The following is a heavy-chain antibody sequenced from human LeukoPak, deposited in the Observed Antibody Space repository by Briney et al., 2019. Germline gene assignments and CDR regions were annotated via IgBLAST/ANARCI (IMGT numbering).Heavy chain of an antibody. Sequence: GGCLRLSCAASGFTFSSYWMHWVRQAPGQGLVGVSLINTDGSSATYADSVKGRFTIPRDNARNTLYLQMNSLRAEDTAVYYCTRQMPAIRYFDFWGQGTLVTVSS. V-gene: IGHV3-74*01. D-gene: IGHD5-24*01. CDR1: GFTFSSYW. CDR3: TRQMPAIRYFDF. J-gene: IGHJ4*02. CDR2: INTDGSSA.